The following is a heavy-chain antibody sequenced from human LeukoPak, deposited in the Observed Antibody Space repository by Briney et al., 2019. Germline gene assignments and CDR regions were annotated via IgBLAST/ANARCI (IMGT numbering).Heavy chain of an antibody. D-gene: IGHD2-2*01. V-gene: IGHV3-7*01. CDR2: INQDGSDK. J-gene: IGHJ4*02. CDR3: ARIPCCSSSTLRTDF. CDR1: GFRFSSYW. Sequence: AGGSLRLSCAASGFRFSSYWVSWVRQAPGKGLEWVANINQDGSDKYYLDSVRGRFTISRDNAKNSLYLQMNSLRAEDTAVYYCARIPCCSSSTLRTDFWGQGTLVTVSS.